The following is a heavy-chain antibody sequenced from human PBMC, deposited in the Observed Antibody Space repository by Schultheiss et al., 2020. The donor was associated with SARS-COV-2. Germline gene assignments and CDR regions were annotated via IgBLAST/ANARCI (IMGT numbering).Heavy chain of an antibody. CDR1: GYTFTGYY. CDR2: MNPNSGNT. J-gene: IGHJ4*02. D-gene: IGHD2-2*02. Sequence: ASVKVSCKASGYTFTGYYMHWVRQATGQGLEWMGWMNPNSGNTGYAQKLQGRVTMTTDTSTSTAYMELRSLRSDDTAVYYCARDRDIVVVPAAILEAGYFDYWGQGTLVTVSS. CDR3: ARDRDIVVVPAAILEAGYFDY. V-gene: IGHV1-8*02.